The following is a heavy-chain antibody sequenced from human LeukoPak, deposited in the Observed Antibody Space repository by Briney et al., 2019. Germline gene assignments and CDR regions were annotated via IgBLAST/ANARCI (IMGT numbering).Heavy chain of an antibody. D-gene: IGHD3-16*02. J-gene: IGHJ4*02. V-gene: IGHV3-23*01. Sequence: GGSLRLSCAASGFTFSTYAMSWVRQAPGKGLEWVSTISGSGANTYYADSVRGRFTISRDNSKNTLYLHMNSLRAEDTAVYYRAKERAGYTNPYHFDYWGQGTLVTVSS. CDR2: ISGSGANT. CDR3: AKERAGYTNPYHFDY. CDR1: GFTFSTYA.